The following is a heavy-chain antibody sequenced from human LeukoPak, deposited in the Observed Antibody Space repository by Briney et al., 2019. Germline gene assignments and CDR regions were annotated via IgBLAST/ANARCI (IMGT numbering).Heavy chain of an antibody. J-gene: IGHJ4*02. CDR3: ARGGDYAGVAALLDL. CDR2: ISTRAAIT. Sequence: GGSLRRSCVASGFTFSDHYMSWIRQAPGKGLEWIAYISTRAAITYYVDSVKGRFTISADNAKNSLYLQMNSLRPDDTALYYCARGGDYAGVAALLDLWGQGTPVTVSS. V-gene: IGHV3-11*01. D-gene: IGHD4-23*01. CDR1: GFTFSDHY.